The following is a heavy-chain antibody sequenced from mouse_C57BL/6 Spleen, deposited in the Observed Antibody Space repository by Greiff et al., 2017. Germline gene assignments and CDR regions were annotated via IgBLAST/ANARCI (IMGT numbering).Heavy chain of an antibody. CDR3: ARDYYSNYDAMDY. CDR2: IYPGSGNT. V-gene: IGHV1-76*01. Sequence: VQLQQSGAELVRPGASVRLSCKASGYTFTDYYINWVKQRPGQGLEWIARIYPGSGNTYYNEKFKGKATLTAEKSSSTAYMQLSSLTSEDSAVYFCARDYYSNYDAMDYWGQGTSVTVSS. D-gene: IGHD2-5*01. J-gene: IGHJ4*01. CDR1: GYTFTDYY.